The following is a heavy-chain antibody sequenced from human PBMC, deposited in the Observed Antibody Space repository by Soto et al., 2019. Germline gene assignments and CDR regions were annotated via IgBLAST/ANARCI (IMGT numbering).Heavy chain of an antibody. V-gene: IGHV3-30*18. D-gene: IGHD6-19*01. J-gene: IGHJ5*01. CDR1: GFSFSTTG. CDR3: AKDLYSSDWFNFFDS. CDR2: ISHDGGAV. Sequence: QVQLVESGGGVVQPERSLRLSYADSGFSFSTTGMHWVRQAPGKGLEWVAMISHDGGAVHFADSVKGRFTISRDDSTNTLYLQMNSLRPEDTAVYYCAKDLYSSDWFNFFDSWGQGSLVTVSS.